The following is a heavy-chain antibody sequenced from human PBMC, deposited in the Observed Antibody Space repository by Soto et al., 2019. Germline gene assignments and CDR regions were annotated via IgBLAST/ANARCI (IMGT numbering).Heavy chain of an antibody. V-gene: IGHV1-69*06. CDR3: AREGAVAGRFGPTGFDY. CDR2: IIPIFGTA. J-gene: IGHJ4*02. D-gene: IGHD6-19*01. CDR1: GGTFSSYA. Sequence: RASVKVSCKASGGTFSSYAISWVRQAPGQGLEWMGGIIPIFGTANYAQKFQGRVTITADKSTSTAYMELSSLRSEDTAVYYCAREGAVAGRFGPTGFDYWGQGTLVTVSS.